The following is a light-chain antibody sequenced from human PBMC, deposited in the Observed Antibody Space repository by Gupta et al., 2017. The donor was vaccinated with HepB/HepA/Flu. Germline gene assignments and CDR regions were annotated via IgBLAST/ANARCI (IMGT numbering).Light chain of an antibody. CDR3: QSYDSSLSEV. CDR1: SSNIGAGYD. CDR2: GNS. Sequence: QSLLTQPPSVSGAPGQMVLISCTRRSSNIGAGYDVHWYQQLPGTAPKLLIYGNSNRPSGVPDRFAGSKSGTSASLAITGLQAEDEADYYCQSYDSSLSEVFGTGTKVTVL. J-gene: IGLJ1*01. V-gene: IGLV1-40*01.